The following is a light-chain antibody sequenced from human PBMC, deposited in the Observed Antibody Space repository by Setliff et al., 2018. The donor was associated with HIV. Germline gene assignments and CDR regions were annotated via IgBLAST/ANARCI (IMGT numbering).Light chain of an antibody. V-gene: IGLV3-21*03. Sequence: LTQPVSVSVAPGKTARITCGGNNIGSKTVHWYQQKPGQAPVLVIYDDGDRPSGIPERFSGSNSGTTATLTISRVEAGDEADYYCQVWDSRSDHFVFGTGTKGTVL. CDR2: DDG. CDR3: QVWDSRSDHFV. J-gene: IGLJ1*01. CDR1: NIGSKT.